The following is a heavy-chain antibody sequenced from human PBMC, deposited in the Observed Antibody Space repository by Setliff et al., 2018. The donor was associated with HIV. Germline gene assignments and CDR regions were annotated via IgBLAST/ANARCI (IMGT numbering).Heavy chain of an antibody. CDR3: ARDLAY. J-gene: IGHJ4*02. CDR2: IKPDGTED. Sequence: GSLRLSCAVSGFTFSSHWMSWVRQAPGKRLEWVASIKPDGTEDHYVDSVKGRFTISRDNAKGSLYLQMSSLRAEDTAVYYCARDLAYWGQGTLVTVSS. CDR1: GFTFSSHW. V-gene: IGHV3-7*03.